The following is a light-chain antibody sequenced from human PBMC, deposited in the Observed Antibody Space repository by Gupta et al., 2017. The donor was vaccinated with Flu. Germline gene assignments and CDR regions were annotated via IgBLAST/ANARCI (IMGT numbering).Light chain of an antibody. V-gene: IGKV3-11*01. J-gene: IGKJ1*01. Sequence: PATLSLSPGERATLSCRASQSVSSSLAWYQQKPGQAPRLLIYDASDRATGIPARFSGSGSGTDFTLTISSLEPEDFAVYYCQQRSNWPRTFGQGTMVEFK. CDR3: QQRSNWPRT. CDR2: DAS. CDR1: QSVSSS.